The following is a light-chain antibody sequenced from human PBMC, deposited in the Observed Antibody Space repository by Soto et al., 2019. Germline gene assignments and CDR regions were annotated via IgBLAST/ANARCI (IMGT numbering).Light chain of an antibody. Sequence: DIQMTQSPSSLSASVGDRVTITCQASQDISNYLNWYQQKPGKAPKLLIYDASNLETGVPSRFSGSGSVTDFTFTISTLQTEDIATYYCQQYDNLPLTFGVGTKVEIK. CDR3: QQYDNLPLT. CDR2: DAS. J-gene: IGKJ4*01. CDR1: QDISNY. V-gene: IGKV1-33*01.